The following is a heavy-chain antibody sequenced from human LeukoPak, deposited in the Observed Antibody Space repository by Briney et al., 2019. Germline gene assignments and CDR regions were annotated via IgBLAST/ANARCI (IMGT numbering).Heavy chain of an antibody. Sequence: SETLSLTCTVSGGSISSYYWSWIRQPPGKGLEWIGYIYYSGSTYYNPSLKSRVTISVDTSKNQFSLKLSSVTAADTAVYYCARDSKGYCSSTSCMVDGMDVWGQGTTVTVSS. CDR2: IYYSGST. V-gene: IGHV4-59*12. J-gene: IGHJ6*02. CDR1: GGSISSYY. CDR3: ARDSKGYCSSTSCMVDGMDV. D-gene: IGHD2-2*01.